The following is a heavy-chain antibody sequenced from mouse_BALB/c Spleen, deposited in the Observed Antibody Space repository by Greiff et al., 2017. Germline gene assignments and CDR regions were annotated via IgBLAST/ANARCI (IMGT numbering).Heavy chain of an antibody. V-gene: IGHV5-12-1*01. CDR3: ARHPYDYDWFAY. Sequence: DVKLVESGGGLVKPGGSLKLSCAASGFAFSSYDMSWVRQTPEKRLEWVAYISSGGGSTYYPDTVKGRFTISRDNAKNTLYLQMSSLKSEDTAMYYCARHPYDYDWFAYWGQGTLVTVSA. CDR1: GFAFSSYD. D-gene: IGHD2-4*01. J-gene: IGHJ3*01. CDR2: ISSGGGST.